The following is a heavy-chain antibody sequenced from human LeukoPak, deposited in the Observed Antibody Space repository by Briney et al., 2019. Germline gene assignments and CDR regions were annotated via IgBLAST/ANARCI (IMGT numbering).Heavy chain of an antibody. CDR3: ARGEYYDILTGYTRGYLNAFGI. CDR2: IYHSGST. D-gene: IGHD3-9*01. Sequence: SETLSLTCAVSGGSISSGGYSWSWIRQPPGKGLEWIGYIYHSGSTYYNPSLKSRVTISVDRSKNQFSLKLSSVTAADTAVYYCARGEYYDILTGYTRGYLNAFGIWGQGTMVTVYS. CDR1: GGSISSGGYS. J-gene: IGHJ3*02. V-gene: IGHV4-30-2*01.